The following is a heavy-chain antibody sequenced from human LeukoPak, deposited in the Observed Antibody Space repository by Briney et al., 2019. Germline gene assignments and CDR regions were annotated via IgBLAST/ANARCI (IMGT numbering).Heavy chain of an antibody. CDR3: ARGSTHYDVLTGYHYYFDY. CDR1: GFTFDDYG. V-gene: IGHV3-20*04. D-gene: IGHD3-9*01. J-gene: IGHJ4*02. Sequence: GGSLRLSCAASGFTFDDYGMSWVRQASGKGLEWVSGINWNGDNTNYADSLKGRFTISRDNAKNSLYLQMNSLRAEDTALYYCARGSTHYDVLTGYHYYFDYWGQGTLVTVSS. CDR2: INWNGDNT.